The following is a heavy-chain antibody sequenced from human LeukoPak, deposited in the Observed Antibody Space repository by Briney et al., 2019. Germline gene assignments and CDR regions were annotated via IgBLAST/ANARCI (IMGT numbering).Heavy chain of an antibody. V-gene: IGHV1-8*01. CDR3: ARDLNGDYSY. Sequence: ASVKVSCKASGYTFTSYDINWVRQATGQGLEWMGWMNPNNGNTDYAQKFQGRVTLTRNTSISTAYMELSSLRSEDTAMYYCARDLNGDYSYWGQGTLVTVSS. D-gene: IGHD4-17*01. CDR1: GYTFTSYD. CDR2: MNPNNGNT. J-gene: IGHJ4*02.